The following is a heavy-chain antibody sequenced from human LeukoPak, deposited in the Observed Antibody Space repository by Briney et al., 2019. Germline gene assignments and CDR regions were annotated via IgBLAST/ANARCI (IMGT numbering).Heavy chain of an antibody. J-gene: IGHJ4*02. CDR1: GGSISSYY. D-gene: IGHD3-10*01. V-gene: IGHV4-59*08. CDR3: ARTQGYYGSGSYYYYFDY. Sequence: PETLSLTCTVSGGSISSYYWSWIRQPPGKGLEWIGYIYYSGSTNYNPSLKSRVTISVDTSKNQFSLKLSSVTAADTAVYYCARTQGYYGSGSYYYYFDYWGQGTLVTVSS. CDR2: IYYSGST.